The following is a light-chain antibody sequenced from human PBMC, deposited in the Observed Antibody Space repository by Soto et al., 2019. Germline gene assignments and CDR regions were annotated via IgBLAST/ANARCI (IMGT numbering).Light chain of an antibody. CDR1: QTINRY. Sequence: DIQMTQSPSSLSASVGDRVTITFRASQTINRYLNWYQQKPGNAPKLLIYAASSLQSGVPSRFSGSGSGTEFTLTINGLQPDDFATYYCQQSYSGPFTFGPGTKVHIK. CDR3: QQSYSGPFT. CDR2: AAS. J-gene: IGKJ3*01. V-gene: IGKV1-39*01.